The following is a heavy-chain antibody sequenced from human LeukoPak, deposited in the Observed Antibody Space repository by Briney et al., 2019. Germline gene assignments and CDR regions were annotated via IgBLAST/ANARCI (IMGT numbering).Heavy chain of an antibody. CDR2: ICYSGTT. D-gene: IGHD4-17*01. CDR3: ARKKDDGDYHIDY. Sequence: PSETLSLTCTVSGGSISSGDYYWTWIRQYPGKGLLEWIGCICYSGTTYYNPSLKSRVTISVDTSKNQFSLRLRSVTAADTAVYYCARKKDDGDYHIDYWGQGTPVTVSS. J-gene: IGHJ4*02. V-gene: IGHV4-31*03. CDR1: GGSISSGDYY.